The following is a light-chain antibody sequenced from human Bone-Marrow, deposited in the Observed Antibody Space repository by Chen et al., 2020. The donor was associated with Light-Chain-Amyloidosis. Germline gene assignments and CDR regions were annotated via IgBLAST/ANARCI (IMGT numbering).Light chain of an antibody. CDR2: EVS. V-gene: IGLV2-14*01. CDR3: SSYTSISTVV. CDR1: SNDVGSNNY. Sequence: QSALTQPASESGSPGQSITISCIGSSNDVGSNNYVSWYQQNQGKAPKLMIYEVSNRPSGVPDRFSGSKSGNTASLTISGLQAEDEADYYCSSYTSISTVVFGGGTKLTVL. J-gene: IGLJ2*01.